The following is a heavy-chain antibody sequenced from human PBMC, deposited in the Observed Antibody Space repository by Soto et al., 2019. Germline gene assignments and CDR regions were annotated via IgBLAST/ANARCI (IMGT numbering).Heavy chain of an antibody. Sequence: SGPTLVNPTQTLTLTCTFSGISLSTSGVGVGWIRQPPGKALEWLALIYWDDDKRYSPSLKSRLTITKDTSKNQVVLTMTNMDPVDTATYYCARRPETNYYYGMDVWGQGTTVTVSS. D-gene: IGHD1-7*01. CDR1: GISLSTSGVG. CDR3: ARRPETNYYYGMDV. V-gene: IGHV2-5*02. CDR2: IYWDDDK. J-gene: IGHJ6*02.